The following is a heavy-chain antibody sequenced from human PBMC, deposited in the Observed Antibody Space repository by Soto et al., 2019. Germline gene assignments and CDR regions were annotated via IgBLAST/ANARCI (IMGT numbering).Heavy chain of an antibody. CDR2: ISGSGGST. D-gene: IGHD3-3*01. J-gene: IGHJ5*02. CDR3: AKGLEGFLGPPSEFDP. CDR1: GFTFSSYA. V-gene: IGHV3-23*01. Sequence: GGSLRLSCAASGFTFSSYAMSWVRQAPGKGLEWVSAISGSGGSTYYADSVKGRFTISRDNSKNTLYLQMNSLRAEDTAVYYCAKGLEGFLGPPSEFDPWGQGTLVTVSS.